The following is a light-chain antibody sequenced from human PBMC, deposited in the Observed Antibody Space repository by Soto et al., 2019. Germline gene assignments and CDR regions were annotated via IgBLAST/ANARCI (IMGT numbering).Light chain of an antibody. CDR3: CSYVGSTTYV. Sequence: QSPLTQPASVSGSPGQSITISCAGSSNDVGRYNQVSWYQQHPGKAPKVMIYEGSQRPSGVSNRFSGSKSGNTASLTISGLQAEDEADYYCCSYVGSTTYVFGTGTKVTVL. CDR2: EGS. V-gene: IGLV2-23*01. CDR1: SNDVGRYNQ. J-gene: IGLJ1*01.